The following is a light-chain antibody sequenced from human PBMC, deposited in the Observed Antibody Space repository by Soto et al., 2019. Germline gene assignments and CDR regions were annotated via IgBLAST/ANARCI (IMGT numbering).Light chain of an antibody. Sequence: QSVLTHPPSVSGAPGQRVTISCTGSSSNIGAGYDVHWYQQLPGTAPKLLIYGNSNRPSGVPDRFSGSKSGTSASLAITGLQAEDEADYYCQSYDRSLSGYYVFGTGTKVTVL. V-gene: IGLV1-40*01. CDR1: SSNIGAGYD. CDR3: QSYDRSLSGYYV. J-gene: IGLJ1*01. CDR2: GNS.